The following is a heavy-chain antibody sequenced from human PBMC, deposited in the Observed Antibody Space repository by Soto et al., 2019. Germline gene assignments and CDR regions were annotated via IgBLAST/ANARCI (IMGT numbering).Heavy chain of an antibody. Sequence: EVQLLESGGGLVQPGGSLRLSCAASGFTFSSYAMSWVRQAPGKGLEWVSAISGSGGSTYYADSVKGRFTISRDNSKNTLDLQMNSLRAEDTAVYYCAKSWRSSSSRYYYYGMDVWGQGTTVTVSS. CDR3: AKSWRSSSSRYYYYGMDV. CDR1: GFTFSSYA. CDR2: ISGSGGST. J-gene: IGHJ6*02. D-gene: IGHD6-6*01. V-gene: IGHV3-23*01.